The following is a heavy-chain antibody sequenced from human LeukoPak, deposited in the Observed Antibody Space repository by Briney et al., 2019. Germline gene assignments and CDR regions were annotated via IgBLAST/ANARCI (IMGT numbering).Heavy chain of an antibody. J-gene: IGHJ6*03. D-gene: IGHD3-10*01. V-gene: IGHV3-48*03. CDR2: ISSSGSTI. Sequence: PGGSLRLSCAASGFTFSSYEMNWVRQAPGKGLEWVSYISSSGSTIYYADSVKGRFTISRDNSKNTLYLQMNSLRAEDTAVYYCAKEGPSSGEDGYYYYYMDVWGKGTTVTISS. CDR3: AKEGPSSGEDGYYYYYMDV. CDR1: GFTFSSYE.